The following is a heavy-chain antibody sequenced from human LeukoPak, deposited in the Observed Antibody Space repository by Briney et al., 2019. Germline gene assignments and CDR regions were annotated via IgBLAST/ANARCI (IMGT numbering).Heavy chain of an antibody. CDR3: ARAPPSIFGVVIFSWFDP. CDR1: GGTFSSYA. V-gene: IGHV1-69*05. J-gene: IGHJ5*02. D-gene: IGHD3-3*01. CDR2: IIPIFGTA. Sequence: SVKVSCKASGGTFSSYAISWVRQAPGQGLEWMGGIIPIFGTANYAQKFQGRVTITTDESTSTAYMELSSLRAEDTAVDYCARAPPSIFGVVIFSWFDPWDQGTLVTGPS.